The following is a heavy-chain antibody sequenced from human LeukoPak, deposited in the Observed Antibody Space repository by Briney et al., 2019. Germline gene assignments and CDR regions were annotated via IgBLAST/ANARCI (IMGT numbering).Heavy chain of an antibody. CDR3: ARRWTYYYDSSAPSGFDY. Sequence: ASETLSLTCAVYGGSFSGYYWSWIRQPPGKGLEWIGEINHSGSTNYNPSLKSRLTISVDTSKNQFSLKLSSVTAADTAVYYCARRWTYYYDSSAPSGFDYWGQGTLVTVSS. V-gene: IGHV4-34*01. CDR2: INHSGST. J-gene: IGHJ4*02. CDR1: GGSFSGYY. D-gene: IGHD3-22*01.